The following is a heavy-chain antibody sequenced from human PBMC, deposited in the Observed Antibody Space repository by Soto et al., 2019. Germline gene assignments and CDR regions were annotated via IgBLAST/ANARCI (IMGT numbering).Heavy chain of an antibody. J-gene: IGHJ4*02. CDR2: ISGYNGNT. Sequence: QVLLMQSGPEVKKPGASVKVSCKASGYTFHNYGISWVRQVPGQGLEWMGWISGYNGNTNYAPKIQGRVTVTRDTSTATAYMEQRSLRSDDSAIYYCPRGSESFDFWGQGTLVTVSS. CDR3: PRGSESFDF. CDR1: GYTFHNYG. D-gene: IGHD1-26*01. V-gene: IGHV1-18*01.